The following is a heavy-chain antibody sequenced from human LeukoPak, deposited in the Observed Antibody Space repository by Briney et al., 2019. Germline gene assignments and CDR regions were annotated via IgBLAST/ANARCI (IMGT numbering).Heavy chain of an antibody. V-gene: IGHV4-59*01. CDR1: GGSISSYY. CDR3: ARTRYSSGWSPTYGMDV. D-gene: IGHD6-19*01. CDR2: IYYSGST. J-gene: IGHJ6*02. Sequence: PSETLSLTCTVSGGSISSYYWSWIRQPPGKGLEWIGYIYYSGSTNYNPSLKSRVTISVDMSKNQFSLKLSSVTAADTAVYYCARTRYSSGWSPTYGMDVWGQGTTVTVSS.